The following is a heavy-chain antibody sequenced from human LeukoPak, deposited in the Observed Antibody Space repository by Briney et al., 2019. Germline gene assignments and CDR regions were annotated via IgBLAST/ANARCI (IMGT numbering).Heavy chain of an antibody. CDR2: ISSSSSYI. J-gene: IGHJ4*02. D-gene: IGHD6-13*01. Sequence: GGSLRLSCAASGFTFSSYSMNWVRQAPGKGLEWVSSISSSSSYIYYADSVKGRFTISRDNAKNSLYLQMNSLRAEDTAVYYCARDSSSWRFFDYWGQGTLVTVSS. CDR1: GFTFSSYS. V-gene: IGHV3-21*01. CDR3: ARDSSSWRFFDY.